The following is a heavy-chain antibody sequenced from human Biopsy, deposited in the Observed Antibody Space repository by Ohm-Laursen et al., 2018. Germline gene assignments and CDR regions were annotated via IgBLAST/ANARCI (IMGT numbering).Heavy chain of an antibody. J-gene: IGHJ6*02. D-gene: IGHD3-16*01. V-gene: IGHV3-53*01. CDR2: LHDRGVT. CDR3: QGGHLPPGQFYGVDA. Sequence: SLRLSCAASGITVNDHYMSWVRQAPGKGLEWVSSLHDRGVTYYADSVKGRFTISGDNSKNTLYLHMNGLRAEDTAVYFCQGGHLPPGQFYGVDAWGQGTTVTVSS. CDR1: GITVNDHY.